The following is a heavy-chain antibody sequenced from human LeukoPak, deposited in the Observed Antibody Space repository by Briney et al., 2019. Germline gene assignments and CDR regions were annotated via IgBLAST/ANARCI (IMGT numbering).Heavy chain of an antibody. CDR2: ISSSSSYI. Sequence: PGGSLRLSCAASGFTFSSYSMNWVRQAPGKGLEWVSSISSSSSYIYYADSVKGRFTISRDSAKNSLYLQMNSLRAEDTAVYYCARDDPYYYDSTGGYWGQGTLVTVSS. V-gene: IGHV3-21*01. CDR3: ARDDPYYYDSTGGY. D-gene: IGHD3-22*01. J-gene: IGHJ4*02. CDR1: GFTFSSYS.